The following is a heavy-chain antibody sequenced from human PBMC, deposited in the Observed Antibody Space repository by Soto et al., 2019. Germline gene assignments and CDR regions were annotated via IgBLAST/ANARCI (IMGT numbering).Heavy chain of an antibody. D-gene: IGHD2-2*01. J-gene: IGHJ4*02. V-gene: IGHV3-48*01. CDR3: ARGPLGYCTSTRCYFNY. Sequence: PGGSLRLSCAATGFTFSGYSMSWVRQAPGRGLEWVSHISSSGSVVYYADSVKGRFTISRDNAQNSLYLQMSDLRAEDTAVYYCARGPLGYCTSTRCYFNYWGQGTLVTVSS. CDR2: ISSSGSVV. CDR1: GFTFSGYS.